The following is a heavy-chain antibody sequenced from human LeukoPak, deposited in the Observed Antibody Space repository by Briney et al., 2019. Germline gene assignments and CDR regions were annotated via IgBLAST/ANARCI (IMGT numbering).Heavy chain of an antibody. Sequence: ASVKVCCYSAGYTFTGYCKHLLRQAPGQGLEWMGWINPNSGGTNYAQDFHGRVTMTRDTSISTAYMELSRLRSDDTAVYYCARFGDSGNLAWGQGTLVTVSS. CDR2: INPNSGGT. J-gene: IGHJ5*02. CDR1: GYTFTGYC. V-gene: IGHV1-2*02. D-gene: IGHD4-23*01. CDR3: ARFGDSGNLA.